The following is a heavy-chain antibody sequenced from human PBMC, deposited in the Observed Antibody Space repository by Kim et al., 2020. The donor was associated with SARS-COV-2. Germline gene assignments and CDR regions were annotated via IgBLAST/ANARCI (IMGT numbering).Heavy chain of an antibody. D-gene: IGHD5-18*01. V-gene: IGHV4-34*01. CDR1: GGSFSGYY. CDR2: INHSGST. CDR3: AREGYSYAYRQDWYDP. J-gene: IGHJ5*02. Sequence: SETLSLTCAVYGGSFSGYYWSWIRQPPGKGLEWIGEINHSGSTNYNPSLKSRVTISVDTSKNQFSLKLSSVTAADTAVYYCAREGYSYAYRQDWYDPWGQGTLVTVSS.